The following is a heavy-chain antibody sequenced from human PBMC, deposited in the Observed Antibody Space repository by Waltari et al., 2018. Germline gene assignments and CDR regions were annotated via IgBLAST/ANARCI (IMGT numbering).Heavy chain of an antibody. CDR2: MQYRGST. CDR3: GRIAFGDEGGYFQY. CDR1: GGSISTNYN. J-gene: IGHJ1*01. Sequence: QLQLQESGPGLVKPSETLSLTCNVSGGSISTNYNWGWIRQPPGKGLEWMGNMQYRGSTFYNPSLESRVTISLDTWKNQFSLRLSSVGAEDTAVYFCGRIAFGDEGGYFQYWGQGTLVTVSS. V-gene: IGHV4-39*01. D-gene: IGHD4-17*01.